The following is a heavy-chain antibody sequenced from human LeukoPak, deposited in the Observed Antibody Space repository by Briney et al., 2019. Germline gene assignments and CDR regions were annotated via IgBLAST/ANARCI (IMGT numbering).Heavy chain of an antibody. CDR1: GFTFSSYS. V-gene: IGHV3-48*01. J-gene: IGHJ3*02. Sequence: PGGSLRLSCAASGFTFSSYSMNWVRQAPGKGLEWVSYISSSSSTIYYADSVKGRFTISRDNAKNSPYLQMNGLRAEDTAVYYCARANLYYYGSSGSEAFDIWGQGTMVTVSS. CDR2: ISSSSSTI. CDR3: ARANLYYYGSSGSEAFDI. D-gene: IGHD3-22*01.